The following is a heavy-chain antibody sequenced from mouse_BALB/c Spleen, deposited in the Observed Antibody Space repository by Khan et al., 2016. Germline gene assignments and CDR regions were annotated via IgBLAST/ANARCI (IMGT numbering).Heavy chain of an antibody. CDR1: GYTFTNYW. Sequence: QVQLKESGAELARPGASVKLSCKAPGYTFTNYWMQWVKQRPGQGLEWIGAIYPGDGDTRYTQKFKAKATLTADESSSTASMQLSSLASEDSAVXYCARSKIRGYFDYWGQGTTLTVSS. J-gene: IGHJ2*01. D-gene: IGHD2-4*01. CDR3: ARSKIRGYFDY. CDR2: IYPGDGDT. V-gene: IGHV1-87*01.